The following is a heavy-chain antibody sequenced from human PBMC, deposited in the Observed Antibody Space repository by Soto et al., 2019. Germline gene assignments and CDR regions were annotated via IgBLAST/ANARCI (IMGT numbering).Heavy chain of an antibody. CDR2: ISGSGGST. CDR1: GFTFSSYA. D-gene: IGHD6-19*01. V-gene: IGHV3-23*01. J-gene: IGHJ5*02. CDR3: ATGLAGIAVAAPNWFDP. Sequence: EVQLLESGGGLVQPGGSLRLSCVASGFTFSSYAMSWVRQAPGKGLEWVSAISGSGGSTYYADSVTGRFTISRDNSNNTLYRQINSLRAEDTAVSYCATGLAGIAVAAPNWFDPWGQGTLVSVSS.